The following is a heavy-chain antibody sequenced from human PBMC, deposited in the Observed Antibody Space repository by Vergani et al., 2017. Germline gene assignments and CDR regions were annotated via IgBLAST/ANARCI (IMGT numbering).Heavy chain of an antibody. D-gene: IGHD4-17*01. CDR1: GFTFSSYS. J-gene: IGHJ4*02. CDR3: ASIHGRYGDYRNYFNY. CDR2: ISSSSSYT. Sequence: EVQLVESGGGLVKPGGSLRLSCAASGFTFSSYSMNWVRQAPGKGLEWVSSISSSSSYTNYADSVKGRFTISRDNAKNSLYLQMNSLRAEDTAVYYCASIHGRYGDYRNYFNYWGQGTLVTVSS. V-gene: IGHV3-21*01.